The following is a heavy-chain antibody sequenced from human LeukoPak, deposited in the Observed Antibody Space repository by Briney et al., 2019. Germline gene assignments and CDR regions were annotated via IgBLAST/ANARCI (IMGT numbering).Heavy chain of an antibody. CDR1: GFTFSSYS. Sequence: GGSLRLSCAASGFTFSSYSMNWVRQAPGKGLEWVSSISSSSSYIYYADSVKGRFTISRDNAKNSLYLQMNSLRAEDTAVYYCASRPGIYCSGGSCYSGNWFDPWGQGTLVTVSS. D-gene: IGHD2-15*01. CDR2: ISSSSSYI. CDR3: ASRPGIYCSGGSCYSGNWFDP. J-gene: IGHJ5*02. V-gene: IGHV3-21*01.